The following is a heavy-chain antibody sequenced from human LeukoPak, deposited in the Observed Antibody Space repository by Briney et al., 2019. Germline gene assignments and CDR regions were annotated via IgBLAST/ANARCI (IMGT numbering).Heavy chain of an antibody. CDR2: ISSSSSYI. Sequence: GGSPRLSCAASGFTFSSYSMNWVRQAPGKGLEWVSSISSSSSYIYYADSVKGRFTISRDNAKNSLYLQMNSLRAEDTAVYYCATNIVATIGYFYDYWGQGTLVTVSS. CDR1: GFTFSSYS. D-gene: IGHD5-12*01. V-gene: IGHV3-21*01. CDR3: ATNIVATIGYFYDY. J-gene: IGHJ4*02.